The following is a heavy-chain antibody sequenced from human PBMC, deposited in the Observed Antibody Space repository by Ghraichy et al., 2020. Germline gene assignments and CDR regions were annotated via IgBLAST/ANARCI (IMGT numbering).Heavy chain of an antibody. J-gene: IGHJ4*02. D-gene: IGHD6-19*01. Sequence: GESLNISCAASGFTFSSNAMSWVRQPPGKGLEWVSSIMVSGGSTTYYAESVKGRFTISRDNSKNTLYLQMNSLRVEDTAVYYCAKGGSDRGWGQGTLVTVSS. CDR1: GFTFSSNA. CDR3: AKGGSDRG. CDR2: IMVSGGST. V-gene: IGHV3-23*01.